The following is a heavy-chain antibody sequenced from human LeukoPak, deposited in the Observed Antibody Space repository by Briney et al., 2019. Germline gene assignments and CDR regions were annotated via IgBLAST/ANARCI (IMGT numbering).Heavy chain of an antibody. D-gene: IGHD4-23*01. J-gene: IGHJ4*02. Sequence: GASVKVSCKASGFSFTTYAIHWVRRAPGQRLEWMGWINPADGGTRYSQKFQGRVSITRDTSATTAYMELSSLRSEDTAVYYCARRLKGSFGNPFDYWGQGTLVTVSS. CDR1: GFSFTTYA. CDR2: INPADGGT. V-gene: IGHV1-3*01. CDR3: ARRLKGSFGNPFDY.